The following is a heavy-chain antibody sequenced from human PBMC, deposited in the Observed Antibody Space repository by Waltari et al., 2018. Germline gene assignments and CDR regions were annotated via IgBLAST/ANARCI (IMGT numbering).Heavy chain of an antibody. CDR3: ARDSGDYDYIWGSPSQ. CDR2: IYYSGST. CDR1: GGSISSSSYY. J-gene: IGHJ4*02. D-gene: IGHD3-16*01. V-gene: IGHV4-39*07. Sequence: QLQLQESGPGLVKPSETLSLTCTVSGGSISSSSYYWGWIRQPPGKGLEWIGSIYYSGSTYYNPSLKSRVTISVDTSKNQFSLKLSAVTAADTAVYYCARDSGDYDYIWGSPSQWGQGTLVTVSS.